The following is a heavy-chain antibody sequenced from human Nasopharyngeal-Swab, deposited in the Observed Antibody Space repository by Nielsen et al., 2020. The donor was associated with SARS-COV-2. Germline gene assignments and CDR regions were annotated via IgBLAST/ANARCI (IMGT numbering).Heavy chain of an antibody. J-gene: IGHJ3*02. V-gene: IGHV3-33*01. CDR1: GFTFSSYG. D-gene: IGHD1-26*01. CDR3: ASEIVGATLDDAFDI. CDR2: IWYDGSNK. Sequence: GESLKISCAASGFTFSSYGMHWVRQAPGKGLEWVAVIWYDGSNKYYADSVKGRFTISRDNSKNTLYLQMNSLRAEDTAVYYCASEIVGATLDDAFDIWGQGTMATVSS.